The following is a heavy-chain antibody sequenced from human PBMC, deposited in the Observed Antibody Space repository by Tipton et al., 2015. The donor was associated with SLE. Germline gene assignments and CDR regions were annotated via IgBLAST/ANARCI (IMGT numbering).Heavy chain of an antibody. CDR2: IYYSGST. V-gene: IGHV4-59*11. D-gene: IGHD3-9*01. Sequence: TLSLTCTVSGGSISSHYWSWIRQPPGKGLEWIGYIYYSGSTNYNPSLKSRVTISVDTSKNQFSLKLSSVTAADTAVYYCARRYYDILTGYYNAFDIWGQGTMVTVSS. CDR3: ARRYYDILTGYYNAFDI. J-gene: IGHJ3*02. CDR1: GGSISSHY.